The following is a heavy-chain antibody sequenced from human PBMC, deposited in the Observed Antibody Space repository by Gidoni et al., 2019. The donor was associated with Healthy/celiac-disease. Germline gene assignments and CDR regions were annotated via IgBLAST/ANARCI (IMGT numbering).Heavy chain of an antibody. CDR3: ARAFLTFDY. J-gene: IGHJ4*02. CDR1: GFPFSSYA. D-gene: IGHD3-9*01. CDR2: ISYDGSNK. Sequence: QVQLVASGGGVVQPGRSLRLSCAASGFPFSSYAMHWVRQAPGKGLEWVAVISYDGSNKYYADSVKGRFTISRDNSKNTLYLQMNSLRAEDTAVYYCARAFLTFDYWGQGTLVTVSS. V-gene: IGHV3-30-3*01.